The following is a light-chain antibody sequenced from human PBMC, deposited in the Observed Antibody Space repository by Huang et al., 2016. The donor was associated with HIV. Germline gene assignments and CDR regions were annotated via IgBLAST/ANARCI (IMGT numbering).Light chain of an antibody. CDR2: AAS. Sequence: DIQMTQSPSSLSASVGDRVTITCQASQDISTYLNWYQQKPGKAPNVLIYAASNLETGVPSRFSGSVSGTNFTFTISSLQPEDIATYYCQQYDNVPITFGQGTRLE. J-gene: IGKJ5*01. CDR3: QQYDNVPIT. CDR1: QDISTY. V-gene: IGKV1-33*01.